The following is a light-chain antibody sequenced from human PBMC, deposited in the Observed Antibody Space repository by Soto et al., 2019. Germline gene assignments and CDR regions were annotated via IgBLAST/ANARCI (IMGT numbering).Light chain of an antibody. CDR1: QTVTSNY. CDR2: GAS. J-gene: IGKJ1*01. Sequence: EIVVTQSPGTLSLSPGERATLSCRASQTVTSNYLAWYQRKPGQAPRLLIYGASSRATDIPDRFSGSGSGTEFTLTITRLEPEDFAVYFCQQYAGSPSTFGQGTKVEIK. CDR3: QQYAGSPST. V-gene: IGKV3-20*01.